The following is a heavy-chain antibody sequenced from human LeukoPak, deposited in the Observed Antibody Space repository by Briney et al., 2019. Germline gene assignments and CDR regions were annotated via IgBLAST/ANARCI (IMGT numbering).Heavy chain of an antibody. CDR2: ISSSSSYI. Sequence: PGGSLRLSCAASGFTFSSYSMNWVRQAPGKGLEWVSSISSSSSYIYYADSVKGRFTISRDDAKNSLYLQMNSLRAEDTAVYYCAREGSSWYRYNWFDPWGQGTLVTVSS. CDR3: AREGSSWYRYNWFDP. CDR1: GFTFSSYS. D-gene: IGHD6-13*01. V-gene: IGHV3-21*01. J-gene: IGHJ5*02.